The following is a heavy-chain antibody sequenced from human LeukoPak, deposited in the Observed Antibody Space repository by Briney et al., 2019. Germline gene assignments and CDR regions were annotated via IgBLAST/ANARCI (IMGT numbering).Heavy chain of an antibody. CDR3: VKGRGYSSPFRYFDY. CDR2: ISSNGGST. V-gene: IGHV3-64D*06. D-gene: IGHD5-18*01. J-gene: IGHJ4*02. Sequence: GGSLRLSCSASGFTFSSYAMHCVRQAPGKGLEYVSAISSNGGSTYYADSVKGRFTISRDNSKNTLYLQMSSLRAEDTAVYYCVKGRGYSSPFRYFDYWGQGTLVTVSS. CDR1: GFTFSSYA.